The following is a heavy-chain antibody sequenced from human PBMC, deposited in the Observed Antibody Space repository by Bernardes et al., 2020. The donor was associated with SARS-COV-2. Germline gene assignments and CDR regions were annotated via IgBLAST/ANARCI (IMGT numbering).Heavy chain of an antibody. CDR3: TRVHSGWYGFNY. CDR1: GFTFSSYW. V-gene: IGHV3-7*04. D-gene: IGHD6-19*01. Sequence: GGSLRLSCAASGFTFSSYWMSWVRQAPGKGLGWVANINQDGSETYYVDSLKGRFTISRDNAKNSLYLQMNSLRVEDTSVYYCTRVHSGWYGFNYWGQGTLVTVST. J-gene: IGHJ4*02. CDR2: INQDGSET.